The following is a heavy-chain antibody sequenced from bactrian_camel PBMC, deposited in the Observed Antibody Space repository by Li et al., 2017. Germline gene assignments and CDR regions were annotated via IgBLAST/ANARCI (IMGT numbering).Heavy chain of an antibody. D-gene: IGHD3*01. CDR3: AAEPRHVCWVGKPPDEYIY. CDR1: GYTNGVNC. CDR2: IYTAGGGT. J-gene: IGHJ4*01. V-gene: IGHV3S54*01. Sequence: HVQLVESGGGSVQAGGSLRLSCAASGYTNGVNCMGWLRQAPGKEREGVAGIYTAGGGTYYADSVRGRFTISQDNAKNTVYLRMNSLKPEDTAMYYCAAEPRHVCWVGKPPDEYIYWGQGTQVTVS.